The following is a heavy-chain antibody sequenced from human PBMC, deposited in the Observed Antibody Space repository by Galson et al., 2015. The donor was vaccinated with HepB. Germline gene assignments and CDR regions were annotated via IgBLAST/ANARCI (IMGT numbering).Heavy chain of an antibody. J-gene: IGHJ4*02. Sequence: SLRLSCAASGFTFSDYYVSWIRQAPGKGLEYVSYISSTSTYVNYADSVRGRFTISRDNAKKSLYLEMNSLRAEDTAVYYCARGIKVDYWGQGILVTVSS. V-gene: IGHV3-11*05. CDR2: ISSTSTYV. CDR3: ARGIKVDY. CDR1: GFTFSDYY.